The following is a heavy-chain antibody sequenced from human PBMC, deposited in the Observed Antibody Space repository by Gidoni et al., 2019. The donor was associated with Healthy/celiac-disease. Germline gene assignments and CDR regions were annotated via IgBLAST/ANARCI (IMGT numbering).Heavy chain of an antibody. V-gene: IGHV4-39*01. CDR3: ARNDCSGGSCQYGMDV. D-gene: IGHD2-15*01. CDR1: GGSISSSSYY. Sequence: QLQLQESGPGLVKPSETLSLTCTVSGGSISSSSYYWGWIRQPPGKGLEWIGSIYYSGSTYYNPSLKSRVTISVDTSKNQFSLKLSSVTAADTAVYYCARNDCSGGSCQYGMDVWGQGTTVTVSS. CDR2: IYYSGST. J-gene: IGHJ6*02.